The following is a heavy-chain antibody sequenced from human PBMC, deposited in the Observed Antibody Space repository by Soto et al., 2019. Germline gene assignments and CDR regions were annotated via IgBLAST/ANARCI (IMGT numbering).Heavy chain of an antibody. D-gene: IGHD2-15*01. V-gene: IGHV4-34*01. CDR2: INHSGST. J-gene: IGHJ6*02. CDR1: GGSFSGYY. CDR3: ARGVRCCGGISYSYYYHYGMDV. Sequence: SETLSLTCAVYGGSFSGYYWSWIRQPPGKGLEWIGEINHSGSTNYNPSLKSRVTISVDTSKNQFSLKPSSVTVADTAVYYCARGVRCCGGISYSYYYHYGMDVWGQGTTVTVSS.